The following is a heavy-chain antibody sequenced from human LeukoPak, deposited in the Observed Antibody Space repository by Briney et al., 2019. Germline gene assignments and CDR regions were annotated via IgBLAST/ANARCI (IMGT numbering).Heavy chain of an antibody. J-gene: IGHJ2*01. Sequence: SETLSLTCTVSGGSISSYYWSWIRQPAGKGLEWIGRIYASGGINYNPSLKSRVTMSGDTSKKQFSLKLTSVTAADTAVYYCARERAYGWEPLPRYFDLWGRGTLVTVSS. CDR1: GGSISSYY. D-gene: IGHD1-26*01. CDR2: IYASGGI. V-gene: IGHV4-4*07. CDR3: ARERAYGWEPLPRYFDL.